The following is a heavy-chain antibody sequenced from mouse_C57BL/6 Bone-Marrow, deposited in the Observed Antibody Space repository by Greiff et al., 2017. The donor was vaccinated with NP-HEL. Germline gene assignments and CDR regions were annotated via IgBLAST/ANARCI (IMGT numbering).Heavy chain of an antibody. J-gene: IGHJ2*01. CDR3: ARDPLITTVVAFDY. D-gene: IGHD1-1*01. Sequence: QVQLQQPGAELVKPGASVKMSCKASGYTFTSYRITWVKQRPGQGLEWIGDIYPGSGSTNYNEKFKSKATLTVDTSSSTAYMQLSSLTSEDSAVYYCARDPLITTVVAFDYWGQGTTLTVSS. CDR2: IYPGSGST. V-gene: IGHV1-55*01. CDR1: GYTFTSYR.